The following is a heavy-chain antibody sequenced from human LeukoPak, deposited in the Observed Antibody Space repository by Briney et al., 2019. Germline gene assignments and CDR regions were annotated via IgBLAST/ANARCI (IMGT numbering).Heavy chain of an antibody. Sequence: PGGSLRLSCAASGFTFSSYWMSWVRQAPGKGLEWVANIKRDGSEKYYVDSVKGRFTISRDNAKNSLYLQMDSLRVEDTAVYYCARDKGGYSYGYDYWGQGTLVTVSS. D-gene: IGHD5-18*01. CDR1: GFTFSSYW. CDR2: IKRDGSEK. J-gene: IGHJ4*02. V-gene: IGHV3-7*01. CDR3: ARDKGGYSYGYDY.